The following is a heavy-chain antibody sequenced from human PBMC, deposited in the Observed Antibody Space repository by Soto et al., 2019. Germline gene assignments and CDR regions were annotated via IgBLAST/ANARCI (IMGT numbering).Heavy chain of an antibody. CDR2: IWYDGSNK. V-gene: IGHV3-33*01. Sequence: GGSLRLSCAASGFTFSSYGMHWVRQAPGKGLEWVAVIWYDGSNKYYADSVKGRFTISRDNSKNTLYLQMNSLRAEDTAVYYCAREGSIAPLFDYWGQGTLVTVSS. D-gene: IGHD6-6*01. CDR3: AREGSIAPLFDY. CDR1: GFTFSSYG. J-gene: IGHJ4*02.